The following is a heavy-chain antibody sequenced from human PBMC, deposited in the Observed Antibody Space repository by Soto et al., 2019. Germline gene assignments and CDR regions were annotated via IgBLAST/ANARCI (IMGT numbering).Heavy chain of an antibody. V-gene: IGHV4-30-2*01. CDR2: IYHSGST. CDR3: AREWYYYDSSGYYGYFDY. J-gene: IGHJ4*02. CDR1: GGSISSGGYS. D-gene: IGHD3-22*01. Sequence: QLQLPESGSGLVKPSQTLSLTCAVSGGSISSGGYSWSWIRQPPGKGLEWLGYIYHSGSTYYNPSLKSRVTLSVDRAKNQFSLKLSSVTAADTAVYYCAREWYYYDSSGYYGYFDYWGQGTLVTVSS.